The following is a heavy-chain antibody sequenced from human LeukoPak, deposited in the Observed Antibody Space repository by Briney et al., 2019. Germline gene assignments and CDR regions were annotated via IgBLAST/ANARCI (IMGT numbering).Heavy chain of an antibody. CDR3: ARGRGGSIVIVAPYFDS. J-gene: IGHJ4*02. CDR1: GGTFSSYA. V-gene: IGHV1-69*05. Sequence: ASVKVSCKASGGTFSSYAISWVRQAPGQGLEWMGGIIPVFGRPDYAPKFQGRLTISTDESTNTAYMQLSSLTSEDTAVYFCARGRGGSIVIVAPYFDSWGQGTLVSVSS. CDR2: IIPVFGRP. D-gene: IGHD5-12*01.